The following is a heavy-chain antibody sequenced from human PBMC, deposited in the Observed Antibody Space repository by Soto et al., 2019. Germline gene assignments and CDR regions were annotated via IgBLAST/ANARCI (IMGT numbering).Heavy chain of an antibody. J-gene: IGHJ4*02. D-gene: IGHD3-10*01. CDR1: GGSINSGGYC. CDR2: IFYSGST. CDR3: ARSPETIRGASYFDY. V-gene: IGHV4-31*03. Sequence: PSETLSLPCTVSGGSINSGGYCWNWISQHPGKGLEWIGYIFYSGSTYYNPSLKSRLTISMDTSKNQLSLKLSSVTAADTAVYYCARSPETIRGASYFDYWGQGTQFTVSS.